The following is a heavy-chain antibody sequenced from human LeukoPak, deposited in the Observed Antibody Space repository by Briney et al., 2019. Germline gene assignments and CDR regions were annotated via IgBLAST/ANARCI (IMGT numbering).Heavy chain of an antibody. V-gene: IGHV3-23*01. CDR1: GFTFSSYA. CDR3: AKATGTFYYFDY. Sequence: GGSLRLSCAASGFTFSSYATSWVRQALGKGLEWVSAISGSGGSTYYADSVKGRFTISRDNSKNTLYLQMNSLRAEDTAVYYCAKATGTFYYFDYWGQGTLVTVSS. CDR2: ISGSGGST. D-gene: IGHD1-1*01. J-gene: IGHJ4*02.